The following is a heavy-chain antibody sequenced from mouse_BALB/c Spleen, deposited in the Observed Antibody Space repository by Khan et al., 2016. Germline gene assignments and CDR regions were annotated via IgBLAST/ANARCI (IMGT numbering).Heavy chain of an antibody. Sequence: EVELVESGGGLVQPGGSRKLSCAASGFNFSSFGMHWVRQAPEKGLEWVAYISSGSNTIYYADTVKGRFTISRDNPKKNLFLQMTSLRSEDTAMYYCARRIVTRDYYGMDYWGQGTSVTVSS. V-gene: IGHV5-17*02. CDR3: ARRIVTRDYYGMDY. D-gene: IGHD2-5*01. CDR2: ISSGSNTI. CDR1: GFNFSSFG. J-gene: IGHJ4*01.